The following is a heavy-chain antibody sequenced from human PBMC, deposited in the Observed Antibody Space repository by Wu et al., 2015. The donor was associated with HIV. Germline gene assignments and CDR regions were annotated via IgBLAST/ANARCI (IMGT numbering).Heavy chain of an antibody. CDR1: GDGFTSYA. J-gene: IGHJ4*02. CDR3: ARTYYYDSSGYYPFDY. CDR2: IIPIFGTA. Sequence: QAQLVQLGAEVKKPGSSVKVTCKASGDGFTSYAISWVRQAPGQGLEWMGRIIPIFGTANYAQKFQGRVTITADESTSTAYMELSSLRSEDTAVYYCARTYYYDSSGYYPFDYWGQGTLVTVSS. D-gene: IGHD3-22*01. V-gene: IGHV1-69*15.